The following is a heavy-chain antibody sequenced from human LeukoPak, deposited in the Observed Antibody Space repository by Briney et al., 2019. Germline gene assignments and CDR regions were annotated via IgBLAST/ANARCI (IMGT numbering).Heavy chain of an antibody. CDR2: IYYSGST. V-gene: IGHV4-59*01. CDR1: GGSISSYY. J-gene: IGHJ4*02. CDR3: ARGPYSGSYRLPFDY. D-gene: IGHD1-26*01. Sequence: SETLSLTCTVSGGSISSYYWSWIRQPPGKGLEWIGYIYYSGSTNYNPSLKSRVTISVDTSKNQFSLKLSSVTAADTAVYYCARGPYSGSYRLPFDYWGQGTLVTVSS.